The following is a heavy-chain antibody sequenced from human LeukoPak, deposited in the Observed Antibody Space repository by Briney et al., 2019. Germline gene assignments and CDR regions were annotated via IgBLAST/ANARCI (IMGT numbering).Heavy chain of an antibody. J-gene: IGHJ6*02. Sequence: PGGSLRLSCAASGFIFSSYAMGWVRQAPGKGLEWVSAISGGGDNTYYAAPVKGRFTTTRDNSKNTLYLQMNSLRAEDTALYYCATPRSSYYYYGMDVWGQGTTVIVSS. CDR1: GFIFSSYA. CDR2: ISGGGDNT. V-gene: IGHV3-23*01. CDR3: ATPRSSYYYYGMDV.